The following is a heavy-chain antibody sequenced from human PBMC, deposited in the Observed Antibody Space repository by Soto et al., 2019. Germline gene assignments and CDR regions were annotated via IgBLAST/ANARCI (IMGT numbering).Heavy chain of an antibody. D-gene: IGHD1-26*01. J-gene: IGHJ6*02. CDR2: IIPIFGTA. Sequence: QVQLVQSGAEVKKPGSSVKVSCKASGGTFSSYAISWVRQAPGQGLEWMGGIIPIFGTANYAQKFQGRVTINADKSTSTAYMELSRLRSEDTAVYYCARGHLVGAYYYYGMDVWGQGTTVTVSS. V-gene: IGHV1-69*06. CDR3: ARGHLVGAYYYYGMDV. CDR1: GGTFSSYA.